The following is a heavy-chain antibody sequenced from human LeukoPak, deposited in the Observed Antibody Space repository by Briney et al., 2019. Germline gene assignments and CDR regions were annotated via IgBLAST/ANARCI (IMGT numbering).Heavy chain of an antibody. CDR1: GGSISSGSYY. CDR3: AREPYLYDSSGYYRGNDY. V-gene: IGHV4-61*02. D-gene: IGHD3-22*01. CDR2: IYTSGST. Sequence: MSSETLSLTCTVSGGSISSGSYYWSWIRQPAGKGLEWIGRIYTSGSTNYNPSLKSRVTISVDTSKNQFSLKLSSVTAADTAVYYCAREPYLYDSSGYYRGNDYWGQGTLVTVSS. J-gene: IGHJ4*02.